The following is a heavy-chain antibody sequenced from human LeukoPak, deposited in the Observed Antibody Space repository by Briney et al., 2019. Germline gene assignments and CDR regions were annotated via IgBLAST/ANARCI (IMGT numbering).Heavy chain of an antibody. CDR3: VSGSLQSGYNFDY. V-gene: IGHV3-74*01. J-gene: IGHJ4*02. CDR1: GFTFNNYW. Sequence: GGSLRLSCAASGFTFNNYWMHWIRQVPGKGLVWVSHIKYDGSATNYADSVKGRFTISRDNAKNTLYLQMNSLRAEDTAVYCCVSGSLQSGYNFDYWGQGALVTVSS. D-gene: IGHD3-3*01. CDR2: IKYDGSAT.